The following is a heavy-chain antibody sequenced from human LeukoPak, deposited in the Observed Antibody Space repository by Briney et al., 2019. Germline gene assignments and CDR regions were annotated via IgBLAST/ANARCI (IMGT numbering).Heavy chain of an antibody. Sequence: GGSLRLSCAASGFTFTKYWMTWVRQAPGKGLEWVANIKQDGSEKFYVDSVKGRFTISRDNAKNSLDLQINSLGAVDTAVYYCARGLDCRSTSCYLDNWGQGTLVTVSS. J-gene: IGHJ4*02. CDR1: GFTFTKYW. V-gene: IGHV3-7*01. D-gene: IGHD2-2*01. CDR3: ARGLDCRSTSCYLDN. CDR2: IKQDGSEK.